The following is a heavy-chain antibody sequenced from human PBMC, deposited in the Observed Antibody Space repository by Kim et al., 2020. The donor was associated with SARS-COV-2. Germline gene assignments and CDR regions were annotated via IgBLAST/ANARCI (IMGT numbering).Heavy chain of an antibody. D-gene: IGHD3-3*01. J-gene: IGHJ4*02. CDR1: GFTFNSYW. Sequence: GGSLRLSCAASGFTFNSYWMSWVRQAPEKGLEWVANIKQDGREKYYVDSVKGRFTISRDNAKNSLYLQMNSLRAEDTAVYYCARDGGGGVAGGDYWGQGTLVTVSS. CDR2: IKQDGREK. CDR3: ARDGGGGVAGGDY. V-gene: IGHV3-7*01.